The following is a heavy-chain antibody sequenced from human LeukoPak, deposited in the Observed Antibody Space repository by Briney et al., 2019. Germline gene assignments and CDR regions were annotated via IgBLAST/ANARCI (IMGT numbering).Heavy chain of an antibody. V-gene: IGHV3-21*01. CDR2: ISSSSSYI. Sequence: PGGSLRLSCAASGFTFSSYSMNWVRQAPGKGLEGVSSISSSSSYIYYADSVKGRFTISRDNAKNSLYLQMNSLRAEDTAVYYCATPNGSGSSSYFDYWGQGTLVTVSS. J-gene: IGHJ4*02. CDR1: GFTFSSYS. CDR3: ATPNGSGSSSYFDY. D-gene: IGHD3-10*01.